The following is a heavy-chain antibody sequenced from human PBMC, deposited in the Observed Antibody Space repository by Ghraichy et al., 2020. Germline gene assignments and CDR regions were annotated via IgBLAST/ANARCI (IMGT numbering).Heavy chain of an antibody. CDR2: IYYSGST. CDR1: GGSISSYY. V-gene: IGHV4-59*01. J-gene: IGHJ3*02. CDR3: ARIDSVLRSYLPSAFDI. D-gene: IGHD3-16*02. Sequence: SQTLSLTCTVSGGSISSYYWSWIRQPPGKGLEWIGYIYYSGSTNYNPSLKSRVTISVDTSKNQYSLKLSSVTAADTAVYYCARIDSVLRSYLPSAFDIWGQGTMVNFSS.